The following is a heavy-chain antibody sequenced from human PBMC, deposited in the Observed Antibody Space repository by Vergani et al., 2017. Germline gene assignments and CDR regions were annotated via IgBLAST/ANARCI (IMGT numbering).Heavy chain of an antibody. J-gene: IGHJ4*02. CDR3: ARGDYGILTGYRY. CDR1: GYTFSNYY. Sequence: QVQVVQSGVAVKKSGASVKVSCKTSGYTFSNYYMHWVRQAPGQGLEWMGIINPSGGHTNYAQKFQGRVTMTRDTSTSTVYMELSSLRSEDTAIYYCARGDYGILTGYRYWGQGTLVTVSA. D-gene: IGHD3-9*01. CDR2: INPSGGHT. V-gene: IGHV1-46*03.